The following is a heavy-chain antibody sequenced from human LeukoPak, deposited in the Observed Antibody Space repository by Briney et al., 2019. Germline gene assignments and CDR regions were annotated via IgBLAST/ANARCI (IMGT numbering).Heavy chain of an antibody. CDR2: IHPNTGNP. D-gene: IGHD3-16*02. CDR1: GYTFTNYA. J-gene: IGHJ4*02. V-gene: IGHV7-4-1*02. CDR3: ARAFQRLGELSLPDY. Sequence: ASVKVSCKTSGYTFTNYAMNWGRQAPGHGVEGRGWIHPNTGNPTYAQGFTGRFVFSLDTSVSTTYLQISSLKPEDTAVYYCARAFQRLGELSLPDYWGQGTLVTVSS.